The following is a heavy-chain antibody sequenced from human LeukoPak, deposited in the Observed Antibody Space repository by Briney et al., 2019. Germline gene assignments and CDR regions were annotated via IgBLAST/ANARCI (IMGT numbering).Heavy chain of an antibody. CDR3: ARNFDMKGSDP. CDR1: GYTFTGYY. D-gene: IGHD3-9*01. CDR2: INSDSGFT. J-gene: IGHJ5*02. Sequence: GASVKVSCKASGYTFTGYYMNWVRQAPGQGLEWMGWINSDSGFTKYAQKFQGRVTMTRDTSITTVYMDLTRLTSDDPAVYYCARNFDMKGSDPWGQGTLVTVSS. V-gene: IGHV1-2*02.